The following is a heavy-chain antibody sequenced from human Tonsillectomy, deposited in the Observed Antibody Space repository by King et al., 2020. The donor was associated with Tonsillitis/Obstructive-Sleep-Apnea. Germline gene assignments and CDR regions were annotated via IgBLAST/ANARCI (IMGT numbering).Heavy chain of an antibody. J-gene: IGHJ6*03. CDR2: ISSNGGST. Sequence: VQLVESGGGLVQPGGSLRLSCSASGFTFSSYAMHWVRQAPGKGLEYVSAISSNGGSTYYADSVKGRFTISRDNSKNTLYLQMSSLRSEDTAVYYCVKGGRYYYYYMDVWGKGTTVTVSS. CDR3: VKGGRYYYYYMDV. CDR1: GFTFSSYA. V-gene: IGHV3-64D*06.